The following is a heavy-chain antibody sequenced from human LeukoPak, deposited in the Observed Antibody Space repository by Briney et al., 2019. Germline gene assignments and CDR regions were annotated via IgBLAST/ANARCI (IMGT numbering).Heavy chain of an antibody. CDR2: ISAYNGNT. Sequence: ASVKVSCKASGYTFTSYGISWVRQAPGQGPEWMGWISAYNGNTNYAQKLQGRVTMTTDTSTSTAYMELRSLRSDDPAVYYCARALRYSSGWYLDYWGQGTLVTVSS. V-gene: IGHV1-18*01. CDR3: ARALRYSSGWYLDY. D-gene: IGHD6-19*01. J-gene: IGHJ4*02. CDR1: GYTFTSYG.